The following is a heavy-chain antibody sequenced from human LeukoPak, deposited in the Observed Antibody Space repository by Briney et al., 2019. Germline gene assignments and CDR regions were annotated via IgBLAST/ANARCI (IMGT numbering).Heavy chain of an antibody. J-gene: IGHJ4*02. Sequence: AGSLRLSCAASGFTFSDYYMSWVRQTPGKGLEWVAHQNQDGSERYYVDSVKGRFTISRENAKNSLYLQMNSLRAEDTAVYYCAKCGSGSNFDYWGQGILVTVSS. D-gene: IGHD3-10*01. V-gene: IGHV3-7*02. CDR3: AKCGSGSNFDY. CDR2: QNQDGSER. CDR1: GFTFSDYY.